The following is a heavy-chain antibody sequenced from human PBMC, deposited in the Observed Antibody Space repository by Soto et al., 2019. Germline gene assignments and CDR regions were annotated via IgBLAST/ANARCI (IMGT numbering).Heavy chain of an antibody. CDR2: IIPLLKTV. D-gene: IGHD6-25*01. CDR3: ARDPVDLFGYMDV. J-gene: IGHJ6*02. V-gene: IGHV1-69*06. CDR1: GGTFASYS. Sequence: QEELVQSGAEVKKPGSSVNVSCKASGGTFASYSITWVRQAPEQRLEWMGAIIPLLKTVNYAQKFQGRVTITGDRSTSTVYMALSRLRSDDTAVYYCARDPVDLFGYMDVWGHGTTVTVS.